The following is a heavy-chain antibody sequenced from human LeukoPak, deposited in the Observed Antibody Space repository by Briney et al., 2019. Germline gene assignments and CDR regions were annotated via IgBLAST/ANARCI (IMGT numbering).Heavy chain of an antibody. Sequence: GGSLRLSCAASGFTFSGFGMGWVRHAPGKSLELVSTFGISGSTYFADSVKGRFTISRDTSKNTLYLQMDSLRAEDTAVYYCARSGPYYFDYWGQGTLVTVSS. CDR2: FGISGST. J-gene: IGHJ4*02. CDR3: ARSGPYYFDY. CDR1: GFTFSGFG. D-gene: IGHD3-10*01. V-gene: IGHV3-23*01.